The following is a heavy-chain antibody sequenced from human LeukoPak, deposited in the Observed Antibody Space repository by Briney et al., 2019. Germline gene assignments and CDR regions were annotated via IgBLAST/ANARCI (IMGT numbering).Heavy chain of an antibody. CDR1: GDSVTTYY. V-gene: IGHV4-59*02. D-gene: IGHD3-22*01. Sequence: PSETLSLTCTVSGDSVTTYYWSWIRQPPGKGLEWLGYVYYSGSATYNPSLKSRVTISVDTSKNQFSLRLSSVTAADTAVYYCARGGDSSGYFPFDYWGQGTLVTVSS. CDR2: VYYSGSA. CDR3: ARGGDSSGYFPFDY. J-gene: IGHJ4*02.